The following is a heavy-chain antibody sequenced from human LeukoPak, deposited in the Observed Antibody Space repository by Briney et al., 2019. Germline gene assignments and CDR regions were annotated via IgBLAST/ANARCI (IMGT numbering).Heavy chain of an antibody. CDR1: AFTFNTFDNLA. J-gene: IGHJ4*02. Sequence: PGGSLRLSCSVSAFTFNTFDNLAMNWVRQAPGKGLEWVSAISGSGGSTYYADSVKGRFTISRDNSKNTLYLQMNSLRAEDTAVYYCAKDYSLTGTTGENYFDYWGQGTLVTVSS. CDR2: ISGSGGST. V-gene: IGHV3-23*01. D-gene: IGHD1-20*01. CDR3: AKDYSLTGTTGENYFDY.